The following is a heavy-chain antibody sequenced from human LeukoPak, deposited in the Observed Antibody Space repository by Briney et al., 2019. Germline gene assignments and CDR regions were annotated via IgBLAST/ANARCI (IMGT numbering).Heavy chain of an antibody. D-gene: IGHD3-3*01. CDR2: MNPNSGNT. CDR3: ARTIRFLEWLSYYYYYGMDV. J-gene: IGHJ6*02. V-gene: IGHV1-8*01. CDR1: GYTFTSYD. Sequence: GASVKVSCKASGYTFTSYDINWVRQATGQGLEWMGWMNPNSGNTGYAQKFQGRVTTTRNTSISTAYMELSSLRSEDTAVYYCARTIRFLEWLSYYYYYGMDVWGQGTTVTVSS.